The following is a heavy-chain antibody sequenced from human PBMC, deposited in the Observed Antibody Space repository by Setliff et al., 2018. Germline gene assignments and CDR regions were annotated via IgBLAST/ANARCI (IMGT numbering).Heavy chain of an antibody. V-gene: IGHV4-4*02. D-gene: IGHD2-15*01. J-gene: IGHJ3*01. CDR3: ARPSAGYSRPFDV. CDR2: IYQSGTT. Sequence: SETLSLTCTVSGESIRSNNWWNWVRQPPGKGLEWIGDIYQSGTTNYNPSLKSRVTISADTSKNQFSLKLKSVTAADTAMYYCARPSAGYSRPFDVWGQGTMVTVSS. CDR1: GESIRSNNW.